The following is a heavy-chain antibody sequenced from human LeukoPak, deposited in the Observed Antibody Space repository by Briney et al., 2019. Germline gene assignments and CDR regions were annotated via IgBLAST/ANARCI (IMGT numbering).Heavy chain of an antibody. J-gene: IGHJ4*02. CDR3: ARGRGAKVDY. Sequence: PSETLSLTCAVYGGSFSGYYWSWIRQPPGKGLEWIGEINHSGSTNYNPSLKSRVTISVDTSKNQFSLKPSSVTAADTAVYYCARGRGAKVDYWGQGTLVTVSS. V-gene: IGHV4-34*01. CDR2: INHSGST. CDR1: GGSFSGYY. D-gene: IGHD3-10*01.